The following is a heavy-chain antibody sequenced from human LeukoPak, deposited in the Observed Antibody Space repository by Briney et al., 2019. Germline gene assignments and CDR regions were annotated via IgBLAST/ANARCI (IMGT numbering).Heavy chain of an antibody. V-gene: IGHV3-23*01. CDR3: AKDMGIAVAGSDY. CDR1: GFTFSSYA. CDR2: ISGSGGST. J-gene: IGHJ4*02. Sequence: GGSLRLSCAASGFTFSSYAMSWVRQAPGKGLEWVSAISGSGGSTYYADSVKGRFTISRDNSKNTPYLQMNSLRAEDTAVYYCAKDMGIAVAGSDYWGQGTLVTVSS. D-gene: IGHD6-19*01.